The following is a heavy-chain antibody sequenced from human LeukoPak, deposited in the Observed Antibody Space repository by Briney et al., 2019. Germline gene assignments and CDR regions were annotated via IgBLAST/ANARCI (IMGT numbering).Heavy chain of an antibody. Sequence: PSETLSLTCTVSGGSISSHYWSWIRQPPGKALEWIGYIYYSGSTNYNPPLKSRVTISVDTSKIQFSLKLSSVTAADAAVYYCARGTMSSSWYFDYWGQGTLVTVSS. CDR3: ARGTMSSSWYFDY. CDR2: IYYSGST. V-gene: IGHV4-59*11. CDR1: GGSISSHY. J-gene: IGHJ4*02. D-gene: IGHD6-13*01.